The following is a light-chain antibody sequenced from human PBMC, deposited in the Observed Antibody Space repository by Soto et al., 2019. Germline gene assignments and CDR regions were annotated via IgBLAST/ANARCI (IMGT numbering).Light chain of an antibody. V-gene: IGKV3-11*01. J-gene: IGKJ5*01. CDR2: DAS. Sequence: EIVLTQSPATLSLSPGDRATLSCRASQSVSSYFAWYQQKRGQAPRLLIYDASNRATGIPARFSGSGSGTDFTLTISSLEPEDFAVDYCQQRSNWPITFGQGTRLEIK. CDR1: QSVSSY. CDR3: QQRSNWPIT.